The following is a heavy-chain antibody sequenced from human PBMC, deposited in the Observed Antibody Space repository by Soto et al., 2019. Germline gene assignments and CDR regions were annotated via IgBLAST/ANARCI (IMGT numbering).Heavy chain of an antibody. CDR2: IIPIFGTA. CDR1: GGTFSSYA. J-gene: IGHJ6*02. Sequence: QVQLVQSGAEVKKPGSSVKVSCKASGGTFSSYAISWVRQAPGQGLEWMEGIIPIFGTANYAQKFQGRVTITADESTSTAYMELSSLRSEDTAVYYCARCHGANWNDWRDYYYYGMDVWGQGTTVTVSS. CDR3: ARCHGANWNDWRDYYYYGMDV. V-gene: IGHV1-69*12. D-gene: IGHD1-1*01.